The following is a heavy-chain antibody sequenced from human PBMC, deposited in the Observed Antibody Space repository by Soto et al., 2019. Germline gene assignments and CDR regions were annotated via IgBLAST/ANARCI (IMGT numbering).Heavy chain of an antibody. D-gene: IGHD6-19*01. CDR3: AHTRSSGWYRRGYYFDY. V-gene: IGHV2-5*01. CDR1: GFSLSTSGVG. Sequence: ESGPTLVNPTQTLTLTCTFSGFSLSTSGVGVGWIRQPPGKALEWLALIYWNDDKRYSPSLKSRLTITKDTSKNQVVLTMTNMDPVDTATYYCAHTRSSGWYRRGYYFDYWGQGTLVTVSS. CDR2: IYWNDDK. J-gene: IGHJ4*02.